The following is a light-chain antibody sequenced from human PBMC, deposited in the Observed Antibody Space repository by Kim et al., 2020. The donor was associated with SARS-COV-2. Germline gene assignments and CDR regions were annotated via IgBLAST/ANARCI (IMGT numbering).Light chain of an antibody. CDR1: RSNIGSYP. Sequence: GQKVTMSCSGSRSNIGSYPVSWYLHLPGAAPKLLMYGNDQRPSGVPDRFSGSKSGTSACLAISGLQAEDEGDYYCATWDDSLNGRVFGGGTQLTVL. CDR2: GND. J-gene: IGLJ3*02. V-gene: IGLV1-44*01. CDR3: ATWDDSLNGRV.